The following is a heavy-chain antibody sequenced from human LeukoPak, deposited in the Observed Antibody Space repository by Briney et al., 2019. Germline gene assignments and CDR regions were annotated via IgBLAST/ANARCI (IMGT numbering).Heavy chain of an antibody. J-gene: IGHJ4*02. D-gene: IGHD5-24*01. Sequence: SVKVSCKASGGTFSSYAISWVRQAPGQGLEWMGRIIPIFGTANYAQKFQGRVTITTDESTSTAYMELSSLRSEDTAVYYCARDRDGYNWVDFDYWGQGTLVTVSS. CDR2: IIPIFGTA. V-gene: IGHV1-69*05. CDR3: ARDRDGYNWVDFDY. CDR1: GGTFSSYA.